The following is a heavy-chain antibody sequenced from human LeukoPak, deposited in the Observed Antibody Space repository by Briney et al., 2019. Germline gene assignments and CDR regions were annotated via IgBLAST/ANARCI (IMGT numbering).Heavy chain of an antibody. CDR3: ARDSPISGSLTPTFDY. D-gene: IGHD1-26*01. Sequence: ASVKVSCKASGYTFTSYAMHWVRQAPGQRLEWMGWINAGNGNTKYSQKFQGRVTITRDTSASTAHMELSSLRSEDTAVYYCARDSPISGSLTPTFDYWGQGTLVTVSS. CDR2: INAGNGNT. V-gene: IGHV1-3*01. J-gene: IGHJ4*02. CDR1: GYTFTSYA.